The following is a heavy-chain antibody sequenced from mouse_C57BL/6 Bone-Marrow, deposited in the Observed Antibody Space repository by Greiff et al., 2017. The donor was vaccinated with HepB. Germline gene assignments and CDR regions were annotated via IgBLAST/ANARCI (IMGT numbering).Heavy chain of an antibody. Sequence: MLVESEGGLVQPGSSMKLSCTASGFTFCDYYMAWVRQVPEKGLEWVANINYDGSSTYYLDSLKSRFIISRDNAKNILYLQMSSLKSEDTATYYCARDRTTVVAWYFDVWGTGTTVTVSS. CDR1: GFTFCDYY. J-gene: IGHJ1*03. D-gene: IGHD1-1*01. V-gene: IGHV5-16*01. CDR3: ARDRTTVVAWYFDV. CDR2: INYDGSST.